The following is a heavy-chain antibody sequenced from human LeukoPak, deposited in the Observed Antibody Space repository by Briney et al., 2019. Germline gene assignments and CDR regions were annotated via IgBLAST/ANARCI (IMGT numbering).Heavy chain of an antibody. CDR3: ARDYPGPTGFGMDV. J-gene: IGHJ6*02. Sequence: GSLRLSCAASGFTFSSYSMNWVRQAPGKGPEWVSYVTPNSRTIYDADSVKGRFTISRDNAKKLLYLQMNSLRVDDTAVYYCARDYPGPTGFGMDVWGQGTTVSVSS. V-gene: IGHV3-48*04. CDR1: GFTFSSYS. D-gene: IGHD1-26*01. CDR2: VTPNSRTI.